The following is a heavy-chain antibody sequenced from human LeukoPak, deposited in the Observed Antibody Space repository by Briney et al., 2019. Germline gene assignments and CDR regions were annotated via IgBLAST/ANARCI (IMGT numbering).Heavy chain of an antibody. CDR2: IGYDGSNK. Sequence: GRSLRLSCAASGFTFSSYGIHWVRQAPGKGLEWVAVIGYDGSNKYYADSVKGRFTISRDNSKNTLYLQMNSLRTEDTAVYFCAKEIYYDSSAFFDYWGQGTLVTVSS. J-gene: IGHJ4*02. V-gene: IGHV3-30*18. CDR3: AKEIYYDSSAFFDY. CDR1: GFTFSSYG. D-gene: IGHD3-22*01.